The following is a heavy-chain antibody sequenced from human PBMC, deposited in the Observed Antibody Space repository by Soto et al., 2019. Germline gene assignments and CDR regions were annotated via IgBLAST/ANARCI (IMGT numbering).Heavy chain of an antibody. J-gene: IGHJ4*02. CDR2: ISGSGGST. Sequence: EVQLLESGGGLVQPGGSLRLSCAASGFTFSSYAMSWVRQAPGKGLEWVSAISGSGGSTYYADSVKGRFTISRDNSKNTLCLQMNSLRAEDTAVYYCATWGITMVRGVIIIDYWGQGTLVTVSS. CDR3: ATWGITMVRGVIIIDY. CDR1: GFTFSSYA. D-gene: IGHD3-10*01. V-gene: IGHV3-23*01.